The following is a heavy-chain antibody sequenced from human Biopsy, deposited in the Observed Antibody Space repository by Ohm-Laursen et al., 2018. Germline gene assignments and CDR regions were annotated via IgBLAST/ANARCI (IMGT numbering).Heavy chain of an antibody. D-gene: IGHD3-3*01. CDR1: GGSIISYY. J-gene: IGHJ5*02. CDR2: VYNGGIT. CDR3: ARTPRDSFWSGSYKRGLWFDP. V-gene: IGHV4-59*01. Sequence: SETLSLTCSVSGGSIISYYWTWIRQPPGKGLEWIGHVYNGGITNYNPSLKSRVTISKDTSKSQFSLQVNSVTAADTAVYYCARTPRDSFWSGSYKRGLWFDPWGQGTLVIVSS.